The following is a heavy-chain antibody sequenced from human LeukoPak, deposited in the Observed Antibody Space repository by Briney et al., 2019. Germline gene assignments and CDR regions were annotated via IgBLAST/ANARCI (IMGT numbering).Heavy chain of an antibody. Sequence: ASVKVSCEASGYTFTGYYMHWVRQAPGQGLEWMGWINPNSGGTNYAQKFQGRVTMTRDTSISTAYMELSRLRSDDTAVYYCARESYCSSTSCYAGGVASANWFDPWGQGTLVTVSS. CDR2: INPNSGGT. D-gene: IGHD2-2*01. J-gene: IGHJ5*02. V-gene: IGHV1-2*02. CDR3: ARESYCSSTSCYAGGVASANWFDP. CDR1: GYTFTGYY.